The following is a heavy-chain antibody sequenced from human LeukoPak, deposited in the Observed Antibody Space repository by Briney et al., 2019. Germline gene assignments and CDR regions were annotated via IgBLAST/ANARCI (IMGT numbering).Heavy chain of an antibody. D-gene: IGHD3-9*01. V-gene: IGHV1-18*01. J-gene: IGHJ4*02. CDR3: ARGLSYDDILTGYYILSFDY. CDR1: GYTFTSYG. Sequence: GASVKVSCKASGYTFTSYGISWVRQAPGQGLEWMGWISAYNGNTNYAQKLQGRVTMTTDTSTSTAYMELRSLRSDDTAVYYCARGLSYDDILTGYYILSFDYGGQGTLVTVSS. CDR2: ISAYNGNT.